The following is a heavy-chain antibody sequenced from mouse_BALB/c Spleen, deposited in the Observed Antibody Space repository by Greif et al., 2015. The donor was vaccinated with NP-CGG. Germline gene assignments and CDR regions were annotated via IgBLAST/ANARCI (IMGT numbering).Heavy chain of an antibody. CDR2: IRSKSNNYAT. V-gene: IGHV10S3*01. CDR3: VRDPAWFAY. J-gene: IGHJ3*01. CDR1: GFTFNTNA. Sequence: EVMLVESGGGLVQPKGSLKLSCAASGFTFNTNAMNWVRQAPGKGLEWVARIRSKSNNYATYYADSVKDRFTISRDDSQSMLYLQMNNLKTEDTAMYYCVRDPAWFAYWGQGTLVTVSA.